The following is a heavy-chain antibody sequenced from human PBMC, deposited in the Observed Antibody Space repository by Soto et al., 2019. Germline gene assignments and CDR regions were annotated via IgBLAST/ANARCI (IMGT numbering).Heavy chain of an antibody. CDR2: ISSDGSNK. J-gene: IGHJ4*02. Sequence: QVQLVESGGGVVQPGRSLRLSCAASGFTFSSYGMHWVRQAPGKGLEWVALISSDGSNKYYADSVKGRFTISRDNSKNTLYPQMHTLRAEDTAVYYCAKVRADYYYGSGPFDYWGQGTLVTVSS. D-gene: IGHD3-10*01. CDR1: GFTFSSYG. V-gene: IGHV3-30*18. CDR3: AKVRADYYYGSGPFDY.